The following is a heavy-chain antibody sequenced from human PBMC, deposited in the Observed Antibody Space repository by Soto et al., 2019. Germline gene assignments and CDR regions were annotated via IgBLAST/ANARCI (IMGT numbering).Heavy chain of an antibody. Sequence: SETLSLTCTVSGGSISSGDYYWSWIRQPPGKGLEWIGYIYDSGSTYYNPSLKSRVTISVDTSKNQFSLKLSSVTAADTAVYYCARSYYGGNPAGFDYWGQGTLVTVSS. V-gene: IGHV4-30-4*01. D-gene: IGHD1-26*01. J-gene: IGHJ4*02. CDR2: IYDSGST. CDR1: GGSISSGDYY. CDR3: ARSYYGGNPAGFDY.